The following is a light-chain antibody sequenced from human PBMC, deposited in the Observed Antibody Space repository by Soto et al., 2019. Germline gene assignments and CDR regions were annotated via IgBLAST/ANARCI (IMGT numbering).Light chain of an antibody. Sequence: DIQMTQSPSSLSASVGDRVTITCRASQGISNYLAWYQQKPGKVPKLLIYAASTLQSGVPSRFSGSGSGKEFTLTISSMKPDDFETYYCQQYNSYSTWPFGQGTKA. CDR2: AAS. CDR3: QQYNSYSTWP. CDR1: QGISNY. J-gene: IGKJ1*01. V-gene: IGKV1-27*01.